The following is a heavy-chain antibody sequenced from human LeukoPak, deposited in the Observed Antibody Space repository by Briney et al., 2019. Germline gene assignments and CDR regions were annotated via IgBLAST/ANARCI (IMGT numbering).Heavy chain of an antibody. CDR3: ARGGYSVDY. CDR1: GGSIRNYY. J-gene: IGHJ4*02. D-gene: IGHD2-21*01. V-gene: IGHV4-4*07. Sequence: PSETLSLTCSVPGGSIRNYYWSWIRQPAGKGLEWIGRIYTSWSNNYNPYLKSRVTMSVDTSKNQFSLKLNSVTAADTAVYYCARGGYSVDYWGQGTLVTVSS. CDR2: IYTSWSN.